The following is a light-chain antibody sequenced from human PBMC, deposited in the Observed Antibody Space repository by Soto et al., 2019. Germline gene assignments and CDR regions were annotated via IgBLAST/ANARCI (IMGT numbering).Light chain of an antibody. J-gene: IGLJ1*01. CDR1: SSNIGAGYD. V-gene: IGLV1-40*01. CDR3: QSYDSTLSARYV. CDR2: GNI. Sequence: QSALTQPPSVSGAPGQGVTISCAGSSSNIGAGYDVHWYQQRPGTAPKLLIFGNINRPSGVPDRFSGSKSGTSASLAITGLKAEDEGDYYYQSYDSTLSARYVFGTRTKVTVL.